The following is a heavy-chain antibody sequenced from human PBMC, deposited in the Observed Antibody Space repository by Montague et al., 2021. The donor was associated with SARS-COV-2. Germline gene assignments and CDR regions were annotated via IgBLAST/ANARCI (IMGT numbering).Heavy chain of an antibody. D-gene: IGHD3-16*01. CDR1: GFTVSSNH. V-gene: IGHV3-53*01. CDR2: LYIGENT. CDR3: VKDYCYSNTVCSGVFFDD. Sequence: SRRLSCAASGFTVSSNHMTWVRQAPGKGLEWVAVLYIGENTYYADSVKGRFTVSRDNSKNSVYLQMNNLRAEDTALYYCVKDYCYSNTVCSGVFFDDWGQGILVTVSS. J-gene: IGHJ4*02.